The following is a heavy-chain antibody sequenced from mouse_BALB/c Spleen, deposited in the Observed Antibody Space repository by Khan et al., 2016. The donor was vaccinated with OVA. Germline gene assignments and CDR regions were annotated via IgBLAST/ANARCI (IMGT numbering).Heavy chain of an antibody. CDR1: GYTFINYW. J-gene: IGHJ2*01. Sequence: QVQLQQSGAELAKPGASVKMSCKASGYTFINYWILWVKQRPGQGLEWIGYINPSTGYTEYNQNFKDKATLTADKSSSTAYMQLSSLTSEDSAVYNGARRVLRWDFDYWGQGTTLTVSS. V-gene: IGHV1-7*01. CDR2: INPSTGYT. D-gene: IGHD1-1*01. CDR3: ARRVLRWDFDY.